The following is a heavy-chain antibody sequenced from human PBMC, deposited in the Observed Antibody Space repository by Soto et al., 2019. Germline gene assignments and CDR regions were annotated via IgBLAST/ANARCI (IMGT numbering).Heavy chain of an antibody. CDR2: ITDSGGST. V-gene: IGHV3-23*01. D-gene: IGHD2-8*01. CDR3: AKERATKTAFDY. Sequence: GGSLRLSCAASGFTFSRDGMSLVRQAPGKGLEWVSLITDSGGSTYYADSVKGRFTISRDNTKNTLFLQMNSLRAEDTAVYYCAKERATKTAFDYWGQGEFFTVSS. CDR1: GFTFSRDG. J-gene: IGHJ4*02.